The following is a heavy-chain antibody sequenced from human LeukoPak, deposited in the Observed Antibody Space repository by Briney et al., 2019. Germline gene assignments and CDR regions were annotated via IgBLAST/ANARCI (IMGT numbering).Heavy chain of an antibody. CDR1: GYRFTSYW. CDR3: ARGLQGHGDYVSSFNFYI. CDR2: IYPGDSDT. V-gene: IGHV5-51*01. Sequence: GESLKISCYGSGYRFTSYWIGWVRQMPGKGLEWMGIIYPGDSDTRYSPSFQGQVTISADKSISTAYLQWSSLKASDTAMYYCARGLQGHGDYVSSFNFYIWGQGTMVTVSS. D-gene: IGHD4-17*01. J-gene: IGHJ3*02.